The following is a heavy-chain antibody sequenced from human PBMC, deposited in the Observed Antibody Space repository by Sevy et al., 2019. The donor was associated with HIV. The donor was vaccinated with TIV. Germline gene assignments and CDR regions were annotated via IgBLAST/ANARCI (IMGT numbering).Heavy chain of an antibody. CDR1: GYTFTGYY. D-gene: IGHD5-12*01. J-gene: IGHJ3*02. CDR3: AIYRGGYRFGAFDI. V-gene: IGHV1-2*06. Sequence: ASVKVSCKASGYTFTGYYMNWMRQAPGQGLEWMGRINTYTGDTIYARKFQGRVTMTRDTSISTAYLELSGLRSDDPALDYWAIYRGGYRFGAFDIWGQGTMVTVSS. CDR2: INTYTGDT.